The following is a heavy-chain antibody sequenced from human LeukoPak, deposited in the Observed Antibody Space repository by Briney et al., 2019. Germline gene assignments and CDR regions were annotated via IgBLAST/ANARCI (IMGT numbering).Heavy chain of an antibody. CDR1: GFRFNNYW. J-gene: IGHJ4*02. D-gene: IGHD2-21*01. V-gene: IGHV3-7*03. CDR3: ANILGPDYYFDY. Sequence: GGSLRLSCAASGFRFNNYWMSWVRQAPGKGPAGVANIKQDGNKKYYADSVKGRFTISRDNSKNTLYLQIDFLTAEDTAVYYCANILGPDYYFDYWGQGTLVTVSS. CDR2: IKQDGNKK.